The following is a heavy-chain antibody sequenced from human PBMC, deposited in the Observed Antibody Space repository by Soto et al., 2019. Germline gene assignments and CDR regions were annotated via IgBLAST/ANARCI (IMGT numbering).Heavy chain of an antibody. D-gene: IGHD6-13*01. Sequence: EVQLLESGGGLVQPGGSLRLSCAASGFTFSSYAMSWVRQAPGKGLEWVSAISGSGGSTYYADSVKGRFTISRDNSKNTRYLQRNSVRVEATVVYYCAKMPQSSSWSLAALDIWGQGTMVTVSS. CDR3: AKMPQSSSWSLAALDI. J-gene: IGHJ3*02. CDR2: ISGSGGST. V-gene: IGHV3-23*01. CDR1: GFTFSSYA.